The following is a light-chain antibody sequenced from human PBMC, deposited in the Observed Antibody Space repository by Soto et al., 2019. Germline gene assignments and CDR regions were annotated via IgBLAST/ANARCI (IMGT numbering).Light chain of an antibody. Sequence: ETVLTQSPATLSLSPGQRATLSCRASQSVGTSLAWYQQKPGQPPRLLIYDASTRASDIPARFSGSGSGTDFTLTISSLEPEDFAVYYCQQRSNWPPLTFGGGTRLEIK. CDR2: DAS. V-gene: IGKV3-11*01. CDR1: QSVGTS. J-gene: IGKJ4*01. CDR3: QQRSNWPPLT.